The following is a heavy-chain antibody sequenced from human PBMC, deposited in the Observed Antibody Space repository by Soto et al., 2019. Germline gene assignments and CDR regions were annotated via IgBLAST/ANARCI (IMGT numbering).Heavy chain of an antibody. CDR2: ISYDGSNK. D-gene: IGHD6-6*01. J-gene: IGHJ4*02. CDR3: AKEQLKHSSSPLDY. V-gene: IGHV3-30*18. CDR1: GFTFSSYG. Sequence: QVQLVESGGGVVQPGRSLRLSCAASGFTFSSYGMHWVRQAPGKGLEWVAVISYDGSNKYYADSVKGRFTISRDNSNNTRYLQMNSLRAEDTAVYYCAKEQLKHSSSPLDYWGQGTLVTVSS.